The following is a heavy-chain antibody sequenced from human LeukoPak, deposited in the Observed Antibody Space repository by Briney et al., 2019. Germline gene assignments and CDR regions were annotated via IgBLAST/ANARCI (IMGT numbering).Heavy chain of an antibody. CDR1: GGTFSSYA. V-gene: IGHV1-69*01. Sequence: SVKVSCKASGGTFSSYAISWVRQAPGQGLEWMGGIIPIFGTANYARKFQGRVTITADESTSTAYMELSSLRSEDTAVYYCARAFYYDSSGYYFHWFDPWGQGTLVTVSS. J-gene: IGHJ5*02. CDR3: ARAFYYDSSGYYFHWFDP. CDR2: IIPIFGTA. D-gene: IGHD3-22*01.